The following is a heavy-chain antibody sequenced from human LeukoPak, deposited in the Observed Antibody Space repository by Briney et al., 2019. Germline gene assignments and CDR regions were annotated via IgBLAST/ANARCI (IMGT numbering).Heavy chain of an antibody. CDR3: ARGDTMVRERTDY. V-gene: IGHV1-69*04. J-gene: IGHJ4*02. CDR2: IIPIFGIA. CDR1: GGTFSSYA. D-gene: IGHD3-10*01. Sequence: GASVKVSCKASGGTFSSYAISWVRQAPGQGLEWMGRIIPIFGIANYAQKFQGRVTITADKSTSTAYMELSSLRSEDTAVYYCARGDTMVRERTDYWGQGTLVTVFS.